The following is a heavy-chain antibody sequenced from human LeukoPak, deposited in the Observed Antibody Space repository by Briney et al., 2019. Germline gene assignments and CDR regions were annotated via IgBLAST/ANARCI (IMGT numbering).Heavy chain of an antibody. CDR2: IHYSGNT. V-gene: IGHV4-61*05. CDR3: ARSQVYYDSSGYYFEVYFDY. J-gene: IGHJ4*02. CDR1: GGSISSSSYD. Sequence: SETLSLTCTVSGGSISSSSYDWGWIRRPPGKGLQWIGYIHYSGNTNYNPSLKSRVTISVDTSKNQFSLKLSSVTAADTAVYYCARSQVYYDSSGYYFEVYFDYWGQGTLVTVSS. D-gene: IGHD3-22*01.